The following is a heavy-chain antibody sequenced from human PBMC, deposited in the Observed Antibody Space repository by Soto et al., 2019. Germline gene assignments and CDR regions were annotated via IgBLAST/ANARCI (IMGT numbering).Heavy chain of an antibody. V-gene: IGHV3-73*02. Sequence: EVQLVESGGGLVQPGGSLKLSCVASGLTFSGSAMHWVRQASGKGLEWVGRIRTETNDYATSYAASVKGRFTISRDDSKNTVYLQMNSLKSEDTAVYYCTSPKLVAYSLDPWGQGTLVTVSS. J-gene: IGHJ5*02. D-gene: IGHD5-12*01. CDR2: IRTETNDYAT. CDR3: TSPKLVAYSLDP. CDR1: GLTFSGSA.